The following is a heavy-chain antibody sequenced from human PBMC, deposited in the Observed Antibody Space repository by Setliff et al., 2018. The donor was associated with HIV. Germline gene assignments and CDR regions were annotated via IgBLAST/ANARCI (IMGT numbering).Heavy chain of an antibody. J-gene: IGHJ4*02. V-gene: IGHV3-23*01. D-gene: IGHD3-22*01. CDR3: AKELAASGLGYFDS. CDR2: ILSTGERT. CDR1: GFTFSNYA. Sequence: GGSLRLSCAASGFTFSNYAMSWVRQAPGEGLEWVSAILSTGERTFYADSVKGRFTISRDNAKNTVYLQMNSLRAEDTAEYYCAKELAASGLGYFDSWGRGILVTVSS.